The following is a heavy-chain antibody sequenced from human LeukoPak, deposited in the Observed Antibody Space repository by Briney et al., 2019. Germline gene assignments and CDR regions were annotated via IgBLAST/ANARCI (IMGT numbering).Heavy chain of an antibody. CDR2: ISGSGGST. CDR1: GFTFSSYA. V-gene: IGHV3-23*01. Sequence: QSGGSLRLSCAASGFTFSSYAMSWVRQAPGKGLEWISAISGSGGSTYYADSVKGRFTISRDNSKNSLYLQMNSLRAEDTAVYYCARSTYYYDSSGYYYVGAFDIWGQGTMVTISS. CDR3: ARSTYYYDSSGYYYVGAFDI. J-gene: IGHJ3*02. D-gene: IGHD3-22*01.